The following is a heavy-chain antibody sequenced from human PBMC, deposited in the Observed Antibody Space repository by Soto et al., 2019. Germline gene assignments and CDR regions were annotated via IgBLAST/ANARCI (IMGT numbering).Heavy chain of an antibody. V-gene: IGHV3-23*02. D-gene: IGHD3-3*01. J-gene: IGHJ4*02. Sequence: EVQLLESGGGLVQPGGSLRLSCAASGFTFSSYAMSWVRQAPGKGLEWVSSISDSGGSSYYGHSVKCRFTISRDNSKNTLYLQMNNLRAEDTAVYFCARAADDYGFWSGYLYWGQGTLVSVSS. CDR2: ISDSGGSS. CDR3: ARAADDYGFWSGYLY. CDR1: GFTFSSYA.